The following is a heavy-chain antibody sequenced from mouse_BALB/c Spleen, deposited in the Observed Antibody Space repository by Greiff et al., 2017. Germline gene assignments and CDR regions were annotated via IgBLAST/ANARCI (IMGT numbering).Heavy chain of an antibody. CDR2: IYPGDGDT. D-gene: IGHD2-4*01. CDR3: ARDMITSWFAY. V-gene: IGHV1-87*01. Sequence: VQLQQSGAELARPGASVKLSCKASGYTFTSYWMQWVKQRPGQGLEWIGAIYPGDGDTRYTQKFKGKATLTADKSSSTAYMQLSSLASEDSAVYYCARDMITSWFAYWGQGTLVTVSA. J-gene: IGHJ3*01. CDR1: GYTFTSYW.